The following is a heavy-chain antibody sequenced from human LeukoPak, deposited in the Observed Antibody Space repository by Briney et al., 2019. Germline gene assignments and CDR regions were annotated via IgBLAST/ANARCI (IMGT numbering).Heavy chain of an antibody. CDR2: IYYSGST. D-gene: IGHD1-26*01. CDR3: ARAFRWELQYYFDY. J-gene: IGHJ4*02. V-gene: IGHV4-31*03. Sequence: PSQTLSLTCTVSGGSISGGGYYWSWIRQHPGKGLEWIGYIYYSGSTYYNPSLKSRVTISVDTSKNQFSLKLSSVTAADTAVYYCARAFRWELQYYFDYWGQGTLVTVSS. CDR1: GGSISGGGYY.